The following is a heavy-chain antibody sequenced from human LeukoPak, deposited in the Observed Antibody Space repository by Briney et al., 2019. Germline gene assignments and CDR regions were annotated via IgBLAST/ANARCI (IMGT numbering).Heavy chain of an antibody. CDR2: ISAYNGNT. D-gene: IGHD3-9*01. V-gene: IGHV1-18*01. CDR3: ARGSPRNYDILTGYYRYYGMDV. CDR1: GYTFTSYG. Sequence: ASVKVSCKASGYTFTSYGISWVRQAPGQGLEWMGWISAYNGNTNYAQKLQGRVTMTADTSTSTAYMELRSLRSDDTAVYYCARGSPRNYDILTGYYRYYGMDVWGQGTTVTVSS. J-gene: IGHJ6*02.